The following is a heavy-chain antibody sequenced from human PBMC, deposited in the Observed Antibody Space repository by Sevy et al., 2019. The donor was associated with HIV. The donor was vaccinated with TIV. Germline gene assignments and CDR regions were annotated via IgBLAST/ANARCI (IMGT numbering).Heavy chain of an antibody. CDR3: AREVGWESHFDY. J-gene: IGHJ4*02. V-gene: IGHV3-11*01. CDR2: ISSSGSTI. D-gene: IGHD6-19*01. Sequence: GESLKISCAASGFTFSDYYMSWIRQAPGKGLEWVSYISSSGSTIYYADSVKGRFTISRDNAKNSLYLQMNSLRAEDTAVYYCAREVGWESHFDYWGQGTLVTVSS. CDR1: GFTFSDYY.